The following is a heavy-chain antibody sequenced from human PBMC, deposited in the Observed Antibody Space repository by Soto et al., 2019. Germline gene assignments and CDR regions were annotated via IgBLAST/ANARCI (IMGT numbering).Heavy chain of an antibody. J-gene: IGHJ4*02. D-gene: IGHD2-15*01. CDR2: FYYSGRP. V-gene: IGHV4-39*01. CDR1: GGSFSSSSYY. Sequence: QLQESGPGLVKPSETLSLTCTVSGGSFSSSSYYWDWIRQPPGKGLEWIGSFYYSGRPNYNPSLRSRVIIDVDTSKNKFSLKLSSVTAADTAVYYCARRGEYCSGGRCSSGDYWGQGTLVTVSS. CDR3: ARRGEYCSGGRCSSGDY.